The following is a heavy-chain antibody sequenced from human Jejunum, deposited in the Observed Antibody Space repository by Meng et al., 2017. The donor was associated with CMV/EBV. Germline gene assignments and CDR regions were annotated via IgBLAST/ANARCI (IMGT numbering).Heavy chain of an antibody. CDR3: ARGSIFVSFDS. D-gene: IGHD3-3*01. CDR2: IHDTGST. J-gene: IGHJ4*02. Sequence: QVQLHVSGPGLVKPSQTRSLTRSVLGGSIGTGYYYWSWLRPPPGKGLEWIGYIHDTGSTYYNPSLKSRVDISLGTSRNHFSLTLSSVTAEDTAVYFCARGSIFVSFDSWGQGTLVTVSS. V-gene: IGHV4-30-4*08. CDR1: GGSIGTGYYY.